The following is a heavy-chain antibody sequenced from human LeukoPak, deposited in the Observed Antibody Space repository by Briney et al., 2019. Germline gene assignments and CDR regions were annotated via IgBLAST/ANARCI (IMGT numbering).Heavy chain of an antibody. D-gene: IGHD3-3*01. CDR1: GYTFTSYG. CDR3: ARDLLIRFLRYYYYGMDV. J-gene: IGHJ6*02. V-gene: IGHV1-18*01. CDR2: ISAYNGNT. Sequence: GASVKVSCKASGYTFTSYGISWVRQAPGQGLEWMGWISAYNGNTNYAQKLQGRVTMTTDTSTSTAYMELRSLRSDGTAVYYCARDLLIRFLRYYYYGMDVWGQGTTVTVSS.